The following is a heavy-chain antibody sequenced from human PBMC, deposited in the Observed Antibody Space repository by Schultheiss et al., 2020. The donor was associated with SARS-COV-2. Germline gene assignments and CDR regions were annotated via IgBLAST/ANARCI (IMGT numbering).Heavy chain of an antibody. CDR3: ARDGPYYDSSASMGWNAFDI. D-gene: IGHD3-22*01. Sequence: GESLRLSCAASGFTFSSYGMHWVRQAPGKGLEWVSYISSSGSTIYYADSVKGRFTISRDNAKNSLYLQMNSLRAEDTAVYYCARDGPYYDSSASMGWNAFDIWGQGTMVTVSS. V-gene: IGHV3-48*04. J-gene: IGHJ3*02. CDR1: GFTFSSYG. CDR2: ISSSGSTI.